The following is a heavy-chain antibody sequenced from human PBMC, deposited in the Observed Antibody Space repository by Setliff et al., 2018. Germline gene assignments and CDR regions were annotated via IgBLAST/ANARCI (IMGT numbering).Heavy chain of an antibody. V-gene: IGHV5-10-1*01. Sequence: GESLKISCKVSGYSFTTYWIGWVRQMPGKGLEWMGRIDPSDSYTNYSPSFQGHVTISADKSISTAYLQWSSLKASDTAMYYCARTPDGAAGMMYFQHWGQGTLVTVSS. CDR1: GYSFTTYW. CDR2: IDPSDSYT. CDR3: ARTPDGAAGMMYFQH. D-gene: IGHD6-13*01. J-gene: IGHJ1*01.